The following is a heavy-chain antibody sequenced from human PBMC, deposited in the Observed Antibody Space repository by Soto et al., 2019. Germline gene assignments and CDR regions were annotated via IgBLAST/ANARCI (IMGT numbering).Heavy chain of an antibody. Sequence: EVQLVESGGGLVQPGGSLRLSCAASGFTFSSYSMNWVRQAPGKGLEWVSYISSSSSTIYYADSVKGRFTISRDNAKNSLYLQMNSLRSEDTAVYYCARSTSYCGGDCYSLWFDPWGQGTLVTVSS. V-gene: IGHV3-48*01. D-gene: IGHD2-21*02. CDR1: GFTFSSYS. CDR2: ISSSSSTI. J-gene: IGHJ5*02. CDR3: ARSTSYCGGDCYSLWFDP.